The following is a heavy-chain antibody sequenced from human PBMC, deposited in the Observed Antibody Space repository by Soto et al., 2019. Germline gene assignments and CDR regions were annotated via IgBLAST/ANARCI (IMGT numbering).Heavy chain of an antibody. J-gene: IGHJ5*01. CDR3: ARLIGNSWLDS. CDR2: TYYRSKWYN. Sequence: PSQTLSLTCAISGESVSTNSATCDWIRQSPSRGLEWLGRTYYRSKWYNDYAVSVKGRITINPDTSNNQLSLQLNAVTPDDTAVYYCARLIGNSWLDSWGQGTLVTVSS. D-gene: IGHD2-8*01. V-gene: IGHV6-1*01. CDR1: GESVSTNSAT.